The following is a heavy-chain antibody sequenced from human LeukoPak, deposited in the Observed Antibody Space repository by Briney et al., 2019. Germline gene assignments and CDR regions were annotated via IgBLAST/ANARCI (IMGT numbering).Heavy chain of an antibody. CDR2: MNPNSGNT. CDR1: GYTFTSYD. J-gene: IGHJ4*02. Sequence: ASVKVSCTASGYTFTSYDINWVRQATGQGLEWMGWMNPNSGNTGYAQKFQGRVTITRNTSISTAYMELSSLRSEDTAVYYCARGGYSSSWYGENYFDYWGQGTLVTVSS. V-gene: IGHV1-8*03. CDR3: ARGGYSSSWYGENYFDY. D-gene: IGHD6-13*01.